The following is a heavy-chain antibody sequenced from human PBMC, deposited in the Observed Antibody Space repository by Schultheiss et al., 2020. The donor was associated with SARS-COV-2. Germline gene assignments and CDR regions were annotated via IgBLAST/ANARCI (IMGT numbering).Heavy chain of an antibody. CDR1: GGSFSGYY. Sequence: SETLSLTCAVYGGSFSGYYWSWIRQPPGKGLEWIGYIYYSGSTYYNPSLKSRVTISVDTSKNQFSLKLSSVTAADTAVYYCARVTVRRGSDGDDADAFDLWGHGTMVTVSS. J-gene: IGHJ3*01. V-gene: IGHV4-34*01. D-gene: IGHD5-12*01. CDR2: IYYSGST. CDR3: ARVTVRRGSDGDDADAFDL.